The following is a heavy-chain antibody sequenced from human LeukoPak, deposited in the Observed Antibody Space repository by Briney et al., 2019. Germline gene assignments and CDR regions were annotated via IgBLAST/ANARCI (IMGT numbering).Heavy chain of an antibody. V-gene: IGHV4-34*01. CDR3: ARSSADDYFDY. CDR2: INHSGST. CDR1: GGSFSGYY. Sequence: SETLSLTCAVYGGSFSGYYWSWIRQPPGKGLEWIGEINHSGSTNYNPSLKSRVTISVDTSKNQVSLKLSSVTAADTAVYYCARSSADDYFDYWGQGTLVTVSS. J-gene: IGHJ4*02.